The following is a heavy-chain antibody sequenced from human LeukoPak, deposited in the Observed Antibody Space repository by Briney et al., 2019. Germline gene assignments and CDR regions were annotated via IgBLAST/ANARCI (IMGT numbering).Heavy chain of an antibody. Sequence: SETLSLTCTVSGGSISSYYWSWIRQPPGKGLEWIGYIYYSGSTNYNPSLKSRVTISVDTSKNQFSLKLSSVTAADTAVYYCARGLDCSGTSCYPDFWGQGTLVTVSS. J-gene: IGHJ4*02. V-gene: IGHV4-59*12. D-gene: IGHD2-2*01. CDR3: ARGLDCSGTSCYPDF. CDR1: GGSISSYY. CDR2: IYYSGST.